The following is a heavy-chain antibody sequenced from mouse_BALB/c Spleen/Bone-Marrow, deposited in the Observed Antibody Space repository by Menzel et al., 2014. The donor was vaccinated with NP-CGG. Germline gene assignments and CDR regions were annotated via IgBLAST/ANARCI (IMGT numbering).Heavy chain of an antibody. J-gene: IGHJ3*01. CDR3: SRDYGGTGWFAY. CDR2: IDPASGDT. CDR1: GFKFKDTH. V-gene: IGHV14-3*02. Sequence: VQLKESGAELVKPGASVKLSCTASGFKFKDTHMHWVKQRPEQGLEWIGRIDPASGDTKYDPKFQGKAAITGDTSSNTDYLQLSSLTSEDTAVYYCSRDYGGTGWFAYWGQGTLVTVSA. D-gene: IGHD1-1*01.